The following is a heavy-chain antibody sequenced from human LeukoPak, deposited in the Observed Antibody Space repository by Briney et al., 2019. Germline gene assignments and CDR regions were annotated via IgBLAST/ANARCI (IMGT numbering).Heavy chain of an antibody. J-gene: IGHJ5*02. V-gene: IGHV1-18*01. CDR3: ARVWGFGESYLFDP. CDR2: ISAYNGNT. D-gene: IGHD3-10*01. CDR1: GYTFTSYG. Sequence: ASVKVSCKASGYTFTSYGISWVRQAPGQGLEWMGWISAYNGNTNYAQKLQGRVTMTTDTPTSTAYMELRSLRSDDTAVYYCARVWGFGESYLFDPWGQGTLVTVSS.